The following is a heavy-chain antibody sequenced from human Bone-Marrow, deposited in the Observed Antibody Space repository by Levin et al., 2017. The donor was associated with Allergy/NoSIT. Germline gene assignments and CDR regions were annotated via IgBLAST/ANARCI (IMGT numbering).Heavy chain of an antibody. V-gene: IGHV3-74*01. D-gene: IGHD3-3*01. J-gene: IGHJ2*01. Sequence: GGSLRLSCGASDFTFSSDWMHWVRQAPGTGLVWLSRINLDGSSTSYADSVKGRFTISRDNAKNTVYLQMSRLRGEDTAVYYCARDRRRSWYFDLWGRGTLVTVSS. CDR3: ARDRRRSWYFDL. CDR2: INLDGSST. CDR1: DFTFSSDW.